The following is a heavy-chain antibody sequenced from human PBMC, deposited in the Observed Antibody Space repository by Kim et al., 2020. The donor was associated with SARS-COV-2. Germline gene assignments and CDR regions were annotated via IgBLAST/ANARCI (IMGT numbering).Heavy chain of an antibody. D-gene: IGHD3-9*01. CDR2: ISYDGSNK. J-gene: IGHJ5*02. Sequence: GGSLRLSCAASGFTFSSYAMHWVRQAPGKGLEWVAVISYDGSNKYYADSVKGRFTISRDNSKNTLYLQLNSLRAEDTAVYYCASGSYDILTGWFDPWGQG. CDR3: ASGSYDILTGWFDP. CDR1: GFTFSSYA. V-gene: IGHV3-30*04.